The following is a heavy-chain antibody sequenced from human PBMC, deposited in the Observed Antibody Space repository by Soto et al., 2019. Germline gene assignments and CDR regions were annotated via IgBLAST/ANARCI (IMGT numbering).Heavy chain of an antibody. CDR1: GFTFSSYA. Sequence: GGSLRLSCAASGFTFSSYAMHWVRQAPGKGLEYVSAISSNGGSTYYANSVKGRFTISRDNSKNTLYLQMGSLRAEDMAVYYCARSPYGDYQTFDYWGQGTLVTVSS. CDR2: ISSNGGST. J-gene: IGHJ4*02. CDR3: ARSPYGDYQTFDY. V-gene: IGHV3-64*01. D-gene: IGHD4-17*01.